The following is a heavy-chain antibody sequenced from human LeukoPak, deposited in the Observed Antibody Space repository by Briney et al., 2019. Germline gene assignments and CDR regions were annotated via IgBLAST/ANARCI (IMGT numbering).Heavy chain of an antibody. D-gene: IGHD3-22*01. CDR3: ARSVYYYDDFDY. CDR2: VYYSGST. V-gene: IGHV4-59*08. Sequence: SETLSLTCTVSGGSISTYYWNWIRQPPGKGLEWIGYVYYSGSTNYNPSLKSRVTISVDTSKNQFSLNLTSVTAADTAVYYCARSVYYYDDFDYWGQGTLVTVPS. J-gene: IGHJ4*02. CDR1: GGSISTYY.